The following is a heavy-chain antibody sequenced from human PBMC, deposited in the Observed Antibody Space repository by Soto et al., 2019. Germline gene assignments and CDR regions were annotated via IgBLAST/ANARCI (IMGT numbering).Heavy chain of an antibody. CDR1: GGSISSYY. CDR3: ARSQDYYDSSGYYYVWSRDAFDI. Sequence: SETLSLTCTVSGGSISSYYWSWIRHPPGKGLEWIGYIYYSGSTNYNPSLKSRVTISVDTSKNQFSLKLSSVTAADTAVYYCARSQDYYDSSGYYYVWSRDAFDIWGQGTMVTVS. D-gene: IGHD3-22*01. CDR2: IYYSGST. J-gene: IGHJ3*02. V-gene: IGHV4-59*01.